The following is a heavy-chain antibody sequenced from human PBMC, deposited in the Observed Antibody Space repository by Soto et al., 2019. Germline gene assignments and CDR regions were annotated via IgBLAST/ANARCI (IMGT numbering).Heavy chain of an antibody. CDR1: SGSISSSSYY. CDR2: IYYSGST. Sequence: QLLESGPGLVKPSETLSLTCTVSSGSISSSSYYWGWIRQPPGKGLEWIGSIYYSGSTYYNPSLKSRVTISVDTSKNQFALKLSSVTAADMAVYYCARHRVETRSSGGWFDPWGQGTLVTVSS. D-gene: IGHD6-6*01. CDR3: ARHRVETRSSGGWFDP. J-gene: IGHJ5*02. V-gene: IGHV4-39*01.